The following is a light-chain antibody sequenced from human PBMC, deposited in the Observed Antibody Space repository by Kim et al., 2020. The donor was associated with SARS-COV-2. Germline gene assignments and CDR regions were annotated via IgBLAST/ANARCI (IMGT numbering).Light chain of an antibody. CDR2: AAS. CDR3: QQLNSYPYT. V-gene: IGKV1-9*01. Sequence: SASVGDRVTITCRASQGISSYLAWYQQKPGTAPKLLIYAASTLQSGVPSRFSGSGSGTDFTLTISSLQPEDFATYYCQQLNSYPYTFGQGTKLEI. J-gene: IGKJ2*01. CDR1: QGISSY.